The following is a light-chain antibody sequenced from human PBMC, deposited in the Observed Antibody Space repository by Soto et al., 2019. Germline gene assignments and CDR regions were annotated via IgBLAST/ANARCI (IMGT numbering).Light chain of an antibody. J-gene: IGKJ5*01. V-gene: IGKV1-9*01. CDR3: QQLYSYPIT. CDR1: QGISNS. CDR2: SAS. Sequence: DIPLTQSPSFLSLSAGDRVTITCRASQGISNSLAWYQQKPGKAPKLLIYSASTLQSGVPSRFSGGMSRTEFTLTINSLQPEDSATYYCQQLYSYPITFGQGTRLEIK.